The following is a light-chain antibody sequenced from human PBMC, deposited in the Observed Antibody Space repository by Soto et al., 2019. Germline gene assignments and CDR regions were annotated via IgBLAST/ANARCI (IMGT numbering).Light chain of an antibody. CDR1: SSDVGDYNY. CDR3: SSYTSSSTYV. CDR2: EVT. V-gene: IGLV2-14*01. Sequence: QSALTQPASVSGSPGQSITISCTGTSSDVGDYNYVSWYQHHPGKAPKLTIYEVTYRPSGVSNRFSGSKSGNTASLNISGLQTEDEADYYCSSYTSSSTYVFGTGTKLTVL. J-gene: IGLJ1*01.